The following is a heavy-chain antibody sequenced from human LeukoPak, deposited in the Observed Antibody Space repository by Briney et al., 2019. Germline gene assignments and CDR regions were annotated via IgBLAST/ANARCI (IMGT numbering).Heavy chain of an antibody. CDR1: GYTFTSYA. Sequence: ASVKVSCTASGYTFTSYAMHWVRQAPGQRLEWMGWINAGNGNTKYSQKFQGRVTITRDTSASTAYMELSSLRSEDTAVYYCARDNSGGYDYVWGCYDYWGQGTLVTVSS. CDR3: ARDNSGGYDYVWGCYDY. CDR2: INAGNGNT. J-gene: IGHJ4*02. D-gene: IGHD3-16*01. V-gene: IGHV1-3*01.